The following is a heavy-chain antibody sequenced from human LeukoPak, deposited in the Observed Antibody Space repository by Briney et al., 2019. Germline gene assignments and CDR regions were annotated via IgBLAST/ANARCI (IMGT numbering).Heavy chain of an antibody. D-gene: IGHD4-23*01. CDR3: ARGLGGKVSY. CDR1: GGSFSGYY. V-gene: IGHV4-34*01. J-gene: IGHJ4*02. CDR2: INHSGST. Sequence: PSETLSLTCAVYGGSFSGYYWSWIRQPPGKGLEWIGEINHSGSTNYNPSLKSRVTISVDTSKNQFSLKLSSVTAADTAVYYCARGLGGKVSYWGQGTLVTVSS.